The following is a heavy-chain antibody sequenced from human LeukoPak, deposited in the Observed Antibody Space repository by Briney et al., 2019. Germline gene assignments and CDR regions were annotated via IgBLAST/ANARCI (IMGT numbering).Heavy chain of an antibody. J-gene: IGHJ4*02. CDR3: VRGGASRWGTNSFGF. CDR2: AFQSGST. V-gene: IGHV4-38-2*01. CDR1: NYSISDGHY. D-gene: IGHD1-1*01. Sequence: SETLSLTCAVSNYSISDGHYWGWIRQPPGKGLEWIANAFQSGSTYYSPPLRSRVTVSVDTSKNQFSLMVRSVTAADTDVYYCVRGGASRWGTNSFGFWGQGKLVTVSS.